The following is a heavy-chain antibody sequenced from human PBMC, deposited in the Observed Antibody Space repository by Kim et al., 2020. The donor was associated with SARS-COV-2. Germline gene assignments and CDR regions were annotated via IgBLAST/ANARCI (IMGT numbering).Heavy chain of an antibody. Sequence: SETLSLTCTVSGGSISSSSYYWGWIRQPPGKGLEWIGSIYYSGSTYYNPSLKSRVTISVDTSKNQFSLKLSSVTAADTAVYYCSPYYYDSSGYYYYWGQGTLVTVSS. V-gene: IGHV4-39*07. J-gene: IGHJ4*02. CDR1: GGSISSSSYY. CDR2: IYYSGST. CDR3: SPYYYDSSGYYYY. D-gene: IGHD3-22*01.